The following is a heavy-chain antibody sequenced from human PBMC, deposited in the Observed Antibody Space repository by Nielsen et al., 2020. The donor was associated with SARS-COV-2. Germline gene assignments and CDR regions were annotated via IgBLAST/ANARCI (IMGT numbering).Heavy chain of an antibody. V-gene: IGHV4-59*12. Sequence: SETLSLTCTVSGDSISGFYWGWIRQPPGKGLEWIGYMYYTGNTKYNYQPSLKSRVTISVDTSKNQFSLKLSSVTAADTAVYYCARGRTYSGSSAGYYYMDVWGKGTTVTVSS. CDR1: GDSISGFY. J-gene: IGHJ6*03. CDR3: ARGRTYSGSSAGYYYMDV. CDR2: MYYTGNT. D-gene: IGHD1-26*01.